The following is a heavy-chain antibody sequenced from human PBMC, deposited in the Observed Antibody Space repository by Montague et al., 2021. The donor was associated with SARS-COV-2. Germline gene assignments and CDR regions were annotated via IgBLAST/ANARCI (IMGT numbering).Heavy chain of an antibody. CDR2: INHRGTT. V-gene: IGHV4-34*01. CDR1: GGSFSVSGYY. D-gene: IGHD4-11*01. CDR3: ACGEITTRGLIYYYGMDV. J-gene: IGHJ6*02. Sequence: SETLSLTCAVYGGSFSVSGYYWSWIRQPQGKGLEWIGEINHRGTTTYNPSLNSRVTMSVDTSKNQFSLNLSSVSAADTAVYYCACGEITTRGLIYYYGMDVWGQGTMVTVSS.